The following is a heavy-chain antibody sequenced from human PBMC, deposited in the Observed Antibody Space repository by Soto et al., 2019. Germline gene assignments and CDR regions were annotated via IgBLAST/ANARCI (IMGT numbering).Heavy chain of an antibody. CDR1: GFTFSSYG. CDR3: AKEHERGIAAPLGY. J-gene: IGHJ4*02. Sequence: GGSLRLSCAASGFTFSSYGMHWVRQAPGKGLEWVAVISYDGSNKYYADSVKGRFTISRDNSKNTLYLQMNSLRAEDTAVYYCAKEHERGIAAPLGYWGQGTLVTVSS. D-gene: IGHD6-6*01. V-gene: IGHV3-30*18. CDR2: ISYDGSNK.